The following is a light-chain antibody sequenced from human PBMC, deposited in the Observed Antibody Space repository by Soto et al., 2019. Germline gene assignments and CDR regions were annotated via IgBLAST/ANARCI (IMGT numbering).Light chain of an antibody. CDR1: PSVTNY. CDR2: GAF. Sequence: EIVLTQSPATLSLSPEERATLSCRASPSVTNYLAWYQQKPGQAPRLVIYGAFNRATGIPARFSGSGSGTDFTLTISSLEPEDFAVYYCQQRNIWPPVTFGQGTRLEL. V-gene: IGKV3-11*01. CDR3: QQRNIWPPVT. J-gene: IGKJ5*01.